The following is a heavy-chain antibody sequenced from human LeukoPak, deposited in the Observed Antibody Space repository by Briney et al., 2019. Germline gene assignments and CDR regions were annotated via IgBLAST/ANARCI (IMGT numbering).Heavy chain of an antibody. V-gene: IGHV4-30-2*01. D-gene: IGHD3-16*01. J-gene: IGHJ6*02. CDR2: IYHSGST. Sequence: SQTLSLTCAVSGGSISSGGYSWSWIRRPPGKGLEWIGYIYHSGSTYYNPSLKSRVTISVDRSKNQFSLKLSSVTAADTAVYYCARVGGYYGMDVWGQGTTVTVSS. CDR3: ARVGGYYGMDV. CDR1: GGSISSGGYS.